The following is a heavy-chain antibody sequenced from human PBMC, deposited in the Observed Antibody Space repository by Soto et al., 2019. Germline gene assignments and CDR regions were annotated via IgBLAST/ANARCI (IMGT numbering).Heavy chain of an antibody. CDR3: ARREGWNYEGSGYFDY. CDR1: GGSISSSSYY. Sequence: PSETLSLTCTVSGGSISSSSYYWGWIRQPPGKGLEWIGSIYYSGSTYYNPSLKSRVTISVDTSKNQFSLKLSSVTAADTAVYYCARREGWNYEGSGYFDYWGQGTLVTVSS. V-gene: IGHV4-39*01. CDR2: IYYSGST. D-gene: IGHD1-7*01. J-gene: IGHJ4*02.